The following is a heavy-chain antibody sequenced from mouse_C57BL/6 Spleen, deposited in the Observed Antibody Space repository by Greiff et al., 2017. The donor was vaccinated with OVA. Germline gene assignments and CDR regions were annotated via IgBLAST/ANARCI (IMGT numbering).Heavy chain of an antibody. Sequence: VQLQESGPELVKPGASVKISCKASGYSFTSYYIHWVKQRPGQGLEWIGWIYPGSGNTKYNEKFKGKATLTADTSSSTAYMQHSSLTSEDSAVDYCAREDYGSSPYAMDYWGQGTSVTVSS. D-gene: IGHD1-1*01. CDR1: GYSFTSYY. J-gene: IGHJ4*01. CDR2: IYPGSGNT. CDR3: AREDYGSSPYAMDY. V-gene: IGHV1-66*01.